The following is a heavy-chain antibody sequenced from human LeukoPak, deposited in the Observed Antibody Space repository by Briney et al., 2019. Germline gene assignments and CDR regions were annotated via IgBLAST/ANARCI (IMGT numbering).Heavy chain of an antibody. V-gene: IGHV4-34*01. J-gene: IGHJ5*01. CDR3: ARGRIQLWFDS. CDR1: GGPFSGYY. Sequence: SETLSLTCAVFGGPFSGYYWGWIRQPPGKGLEWIGEINHVGSTNYNPSLKSRVTISLDTSKNQFSPNLSSVTAADTAVYYCARGRIQLWFDSWGQGTLVTVSS. D-gene: IGHD5-18*01. CDR2: INHVGST.